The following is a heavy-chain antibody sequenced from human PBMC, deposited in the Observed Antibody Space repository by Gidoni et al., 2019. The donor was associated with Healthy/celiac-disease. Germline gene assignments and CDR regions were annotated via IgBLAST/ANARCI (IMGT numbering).Heavy chain of an antibody. CDR1: GYTFTSYG. V-gene: IGHV1-18*01. D-gene: IGHD2-15*01. J-gene: IGHJ6*02. Sequence: QVQLVQSGADVKKPGASVQVSCKASGYTFTSYGISWVRQAPGQGLEWMGWISAYNGNTNYAQKLQGRVTMTTDTSTSTAYMDLRSLRSDDTAVYYCARDGREDCSGGSCYSYYYYYGMDVWGQGTTVTVSS. CDR3: ARDGREDCSGGSCYSYYYYYGMDV. CDR2: ISAYNGNT.